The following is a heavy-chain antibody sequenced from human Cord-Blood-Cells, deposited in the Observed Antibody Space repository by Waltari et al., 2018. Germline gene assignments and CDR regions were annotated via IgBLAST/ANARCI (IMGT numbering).Heavy chain of an antibody. J-gene: IGHJ3*02. D-gene: IGHD6-19*01. CDR1: GGSFSGYY. CDR2: ITHSGST. CDR3: ARRTSGYSSGWPSASHDAFDI. V-gene: IGHV4-34*01. Sequence: QVQLQQWGAGLLKPSETLSLTCAVYGGSFSGYYWSWFRQPPGKGLEWLGEITHSGSTNNTPPLKSRVTISVDTSKNQFSLKLSSVTAADTAVYYCARRTSGYSSGWPSASHDAFDICGQGTMVTVSS.